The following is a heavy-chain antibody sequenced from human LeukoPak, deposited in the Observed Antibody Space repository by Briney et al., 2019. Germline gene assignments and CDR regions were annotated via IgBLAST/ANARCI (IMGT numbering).Heavy chain of an antibody. CDR2: INWNGGST. CDR1: GFTFDDYG. V-gene: IGHV3-20*01. J-gene: IGHJ4*02. Sequence: PGGSLGLSCAASGFTFDDYGMSWVRQAPGKGLEWVSGINWNGGSTGYADSVKGRFTISRDNAKNSLYLQMNSLRAEDTALYHCARNTAAGLFDYWGQGTLVTVSS. CDR3: ARNTAAGLFDY. D-gene: IGHD6-13*01.